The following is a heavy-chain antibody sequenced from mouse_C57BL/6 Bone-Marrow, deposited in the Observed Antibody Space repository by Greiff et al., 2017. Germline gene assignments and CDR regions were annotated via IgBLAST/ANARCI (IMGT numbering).Heavy chain of an antibody. D-gene: IGHD4-1*01. CDR2: IYPSSGNT. CDR3: EKLLYYFDY. CDR1: GYTFTSYG. Sequence: QVQLQQPGAELVRPGASVKLSCKASGYTFTSYGIRWVKQRTGQGLAWIGEIYPSSGNTYYNEKFKGKATLTVDKSSSTAYMQLRSLPSEDSAVYFYEKLLYYFDYWGQGTTLTVSA. J-gene: IGHJ2*01. V-gene: IGHV1-81*01.